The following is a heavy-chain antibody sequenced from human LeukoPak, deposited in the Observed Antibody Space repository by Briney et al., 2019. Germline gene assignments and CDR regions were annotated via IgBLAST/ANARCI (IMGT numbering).Heavy chain of an antibody. D-gene: IGHD3-10*01. J-gene: IGHJ4*02. Sequence: ASVKVSCKASGYTFTGYYIRWVRQAPGQGLEWLGWINPNDGGTKFAQKFQGRVTMTRDTSISTAYMELSGLGSDDTAVYYCGSWDYGSGSYSPYYWGQGTLVTVSS. V-gene: IGHV1-2*02. CDR3: GSWDYGSGSYSPYY. CDR1: GYTFTGYY. CDR2: INPNDGGT.